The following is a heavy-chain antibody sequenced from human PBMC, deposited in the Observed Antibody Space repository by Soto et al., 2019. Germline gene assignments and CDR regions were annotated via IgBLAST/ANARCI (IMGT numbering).Heavy chain of an antibody. CDR3: ARDRALELGDY. CDR1: GYTFTSYG. Sequence: QVQLVQSGAEVKKPGASVKVSCKASGYTFTSYGISWVRQAPGQGLEWMGWINTYNGNTNYAQKIQGRVNMTPDTSASTAYMELRSLRSDDTAVYYCARDRALELGDYWGQGTLVTVSS. J-gene: IGHJ4*02. V-gene: IGHV1-18*01. CDR2: INTYNGNT. D-gene: IGHD1-26*01.